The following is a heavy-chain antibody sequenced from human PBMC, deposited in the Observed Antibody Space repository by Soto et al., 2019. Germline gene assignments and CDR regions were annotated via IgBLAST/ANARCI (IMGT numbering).Heavy chain of an antibody. D-gene: IGHD7-27*01. CDR2: INHSGGA. CDR3: ARGWGRIFDY. CDR1: DGSFSGYY. Sequence: QVQLQQWGAGLLKPSETLSLTCAVYDGSFSGYYWNWIRQPPGKGLEWIGEINHSGGANYNPSLKSRVTISVDTSKNQFSLKLSSVTAADTAVYYCARGWGRIFDYWGQGTLVTVSS. V-gene: IGHV4-34*01. J-gene: IGHJ4*02.